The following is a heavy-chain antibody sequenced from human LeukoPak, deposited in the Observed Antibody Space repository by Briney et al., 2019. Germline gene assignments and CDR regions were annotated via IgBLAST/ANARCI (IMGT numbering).Heavy chain of an antibody. V-gene: IGHV3-21*01. J-gene: IGHJ4*02. CDR2: ISTSSSYI. D-gene: IGHD1-14*01. Sequence: PGGSLRLSCAASGFTFSSYSMDWVRQAPGKGLEWVSSISTSSSYIHYADSVKGRFTISRDNAKNSLYLQMNSLRAEDTAVYYCARGTLNIPGEHGAFDYWGQGTLVTVSS. CDR3: ARGTLNIPGEHGAFDY. CDR1: GFTFSSYS.